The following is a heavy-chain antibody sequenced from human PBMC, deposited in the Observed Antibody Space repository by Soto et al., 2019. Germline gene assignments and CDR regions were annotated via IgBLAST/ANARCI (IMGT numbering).Heavy chain of an antibody. Sequence: QVQLVQSGAEVKKPGSSVKVSCKASGGTFSSYAISWVRQAPGQGLEWMGGIIPIFGTANYAQKFQGRVTITADESTSTAYMELSSLRSEDTAVYYCARDHRITGTTDYYYGMDVWGQGTTVTVSS. J-gene: IGHJ6*02. D-gene: IGHD1-7*01. CDR2: IIPIFGTA. CDR1: GGTFSSYA. V-gene: IGHV1-69*12. CDR3: ARDHRITGTTDYYYGMDV.